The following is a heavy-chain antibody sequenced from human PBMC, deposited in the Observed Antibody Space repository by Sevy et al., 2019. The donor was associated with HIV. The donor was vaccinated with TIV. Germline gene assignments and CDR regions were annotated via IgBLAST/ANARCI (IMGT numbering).Heavy chain of an antibody. CDR1: GDSITRSAYY. D-gene: IGHD6-19*01. V-gene: IGHV4-39*01. J-gene: IGHJ4*02. CDR2: ISSSGNT. Sequence: SETLSLTCSVSGDSITRSAYYWAWIRQPPGKGLEWIGSISSSGNTYHNASLKGRLTMAVDTSKSQFSLTLESVTAADTAVYYCARRRAGQWLAVYYFDSWGQGTLVTVSS. CDR3: ARRRAGQWLAVYYFDS.